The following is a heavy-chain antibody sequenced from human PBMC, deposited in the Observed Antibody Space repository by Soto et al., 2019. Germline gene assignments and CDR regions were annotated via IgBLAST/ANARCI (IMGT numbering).Heavy chain of an antibody. CDR3: ARVVRVYDYGDYTLDY. Sequence: PSETLSLTCTVSGGSVSSGSYYWSWIRQPPGKGLEWIGYIYYSGSTNYNPSLKSRVTISVDTSKNQFSLKLSSVTAADTAVYYCARVVRVYDYGDYTLDYWGQGTLVTVSS. J-gene: IGHJ4*02. CDR2: IYYSGST. V-gene: IGHV4-61*01. D-gene: IGHD4-17*01. CDR1: GGSVSSGSYY.